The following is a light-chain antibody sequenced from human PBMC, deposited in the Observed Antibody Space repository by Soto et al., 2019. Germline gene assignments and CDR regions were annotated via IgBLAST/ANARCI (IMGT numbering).Light chain of an antibody. CDR1: QSISIN. CDR3: QQYNDWPQT. V-gene: IGKV3-15*01. CDR2: GAA. J-gene: IGKJ1*01. Sequence: EIVMTQSPATLSVSPGERATLSCRASQSISINLAWYQQKPGQTPRLLIYGAATRATGIPARFSGSASGTEFILTNSSLQSEDFAVYYCQQYNDWPQTFGQETKVEIK.